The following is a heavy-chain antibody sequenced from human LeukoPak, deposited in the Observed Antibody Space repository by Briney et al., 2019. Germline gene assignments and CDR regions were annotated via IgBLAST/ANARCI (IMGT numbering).Heavy chain of an antibody. J-gene: IGHJ5*02. CDR2: IYTNGNT. V-gene: IGHV4-4*07. Sequence: ASETLSLTCTVSGVSITNYYWTWIRQPAGKGLECIGRIYTNGNTNYNPSLKSRVTISLDTSKNQFSLKLTSVTAADTAVYYCARAGTYYDIWTGYYPNWFDPWGQGTLVTVSS. CDR1: GVSITNYY. CDR3: ARAGTYYDIWTGYYPNWFDP. D-gene: IGHD3-9*01.